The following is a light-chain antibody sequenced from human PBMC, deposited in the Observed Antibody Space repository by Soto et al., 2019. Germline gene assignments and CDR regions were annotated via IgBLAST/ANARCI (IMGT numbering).Light chain of an antibody. V-gene: IGKV1-9*01. CDR2: AAS. CDR3: QQVKAYPIT. Sequence: DIQLTQSPSFLSASVRDRVTITCRASQCVTTYLVWYKQKPGRAPNLLISAASTLQSGVPSRFSGSVSGTEFTLTIISLQPEDCGTYYFQQVKAYPITFGGGTKVEIK. J-gene: IGKJ4*01. CDR1: QCVTTY.